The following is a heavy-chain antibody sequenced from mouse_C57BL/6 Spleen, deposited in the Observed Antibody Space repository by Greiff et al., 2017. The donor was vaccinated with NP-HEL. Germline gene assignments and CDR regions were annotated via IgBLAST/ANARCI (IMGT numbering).Heavy chain of an antibody. J-gene: IGHJ4*01. CDR2: ISSGCDYI. CDR1: GFTFSSYA. D-gene: IGHD2-4*01. Sequence: EVKLMESGEGLVKPGGSLKLSCAASGFTFSSYAMSWVRQTPEKRLEWVPYISSGCDYIYYADTVKGRFTISRDNARNTLYLQMSSLKSEDTAMYYCTRAAYDYDGSGYAMDYWGQGTSVTVSS. CDR3: TRAAYDYDGSGYAMDY. V-gene: IGHV5-9-1*02.